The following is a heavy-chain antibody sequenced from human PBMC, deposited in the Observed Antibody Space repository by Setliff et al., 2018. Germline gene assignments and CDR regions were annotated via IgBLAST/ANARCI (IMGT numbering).Heavy chain of an antibody. CDR3: ARRRYFDRYYYYGMDV. V-gene: IGHV4-4*07. CDR1: GGSINNYY. CDR2: IYTSGST. D-gene: IGHD3-9*01. Sequence: PSETLSLTCTVSGGSINNYYWTWTRQPAGKGLEWIGRIYTSGSTNYNPSLKSRVTISVDTSKNQFSLKLSSVTAADTAVYYCARRRYFDRYYYYGMDVWGQGTTVTVSS. J-gene: IGHJ6*02.